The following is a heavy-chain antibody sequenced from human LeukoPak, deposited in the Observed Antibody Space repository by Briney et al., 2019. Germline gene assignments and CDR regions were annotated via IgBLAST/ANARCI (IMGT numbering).Heavy chain of an antibody. V-gene: IGHV3-20*04. Sequence: GGSLRLSCAASGFTFDDYGMSWVRQAPGKGLGWVSGINWNGGSTGYADSVKGRFTISRDNAKNSLYLQMNSLRAEDTALYYCARARDYYDSSGPTTSGAFDIWGQGTMVTVSS. D-gene: IGHD3-22*01. CDR3: ARARDYYDSSGPTTSGAFDI. CDR1: GFTFDDYG. CDR2: INWNGGST. J-gene: IGHJ3*02.